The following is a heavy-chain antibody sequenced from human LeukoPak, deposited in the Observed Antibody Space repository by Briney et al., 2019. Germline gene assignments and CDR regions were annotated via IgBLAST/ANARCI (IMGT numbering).Heavy chain of an antibody. CDR1: GFTFSNYW. CDR3: ARDGGIAVAGDSFDI. CDR2: INSDGNRT. V-gene: IGHV3-74*01. Sequence: GGSLRLSCAASGFTFSNYWMHWVRQAPGKGLVWVSRINSDGNRTNYADFVKGRFTISRDNAKNTLYVQINSLRAEDTAVYYRARDGGIAVAGDSFDIWGQGTMVTVSS. J-gene: IGHJ3*02. D-gene: IGHD6-19*01.